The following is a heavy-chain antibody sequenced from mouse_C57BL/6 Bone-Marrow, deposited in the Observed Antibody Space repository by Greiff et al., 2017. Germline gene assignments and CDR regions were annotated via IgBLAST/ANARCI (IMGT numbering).Heavy chain of an antibody. CDR2: IYPGDGDT. D-gene: IGHD1-1*01. V-gene: IGHV1-80*01. J-gene: IGHJ1*03. CDR1: GYAFSSYW. CDR3: AHITTVVAPWYFDV. Sequence: QVQLQQSGAELVKPGASVKISCKASGYAFSSYWMNWVKQRPGKGLEWIGQIYPGDGDTNYNGKFKGKATLTADKSSSTAYMQLSSLTSEDSAVYCCAHITTVVAPWYFDVWGTGTTVTVSS.